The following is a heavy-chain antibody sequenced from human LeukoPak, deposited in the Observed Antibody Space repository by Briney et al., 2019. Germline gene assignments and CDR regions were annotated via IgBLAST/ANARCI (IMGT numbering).Heavy chain of an antibody. CDR2: ISSSSSYI. Sequence: GGSLRLSCAAPGFTFSSYSMNWVRQAPGKGLEWVSSISSSSSYIYYADSVKGRFTISRDNAKNSLYLQMNSLRAEDTAVYYCARDGIVVVPAAMGYWGQGTLVTVSS. D-gene: IGHD2-2*01. CDR1: GFTFSSYS. V-gene: IGHV3-21*01. CDR3: ARDGIVVVPAAMGY. J-gene: IGHJ4*02.